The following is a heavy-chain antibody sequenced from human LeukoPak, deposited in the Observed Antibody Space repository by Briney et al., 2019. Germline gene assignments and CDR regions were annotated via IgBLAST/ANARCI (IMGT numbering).Heavy chain of an antibody. CDR3: ARAEVSCSGSTCFSY. Sequence: GASVNVSCKASGYTLTRYAMNWVRQAPGQGLEWIGWINTNTGNPTYAQGFTGRFVFSLDTSVSTAYLHISSLKDEETAVYYFARAEVSCSGSTCFSYWGQGTLVTVSS. CDR2: INTNTGNP. CDR1: GYTLTRYA. D-gene: IGHD2-15*01. V-gene: IGHV7-4-1*02. J-gene: IGHJ4*02.